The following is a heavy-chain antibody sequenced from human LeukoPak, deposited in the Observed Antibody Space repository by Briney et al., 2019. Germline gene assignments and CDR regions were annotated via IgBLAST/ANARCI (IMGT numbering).Heavy chain of an antibody. J-gene: IGHJ5*02. CDR2: ISYDGSNK. CDR3: ARDMVGVVTGTSPRGWFDP. CDR1: GFTFSSYA. V-gene: IGHV3-30*01. D-gene: IGHD1-20*01. Sequence: PGRSLRLSCAASGFTFSSYAMHWVRQAPGKGLEWVAVISYDGSNKYYADSVKGRFPISRDNSKNTLYLQMNSLRAEDTAVYYCARDMVGVVTGTSPRGWFDPWGQGTLVTVSS.